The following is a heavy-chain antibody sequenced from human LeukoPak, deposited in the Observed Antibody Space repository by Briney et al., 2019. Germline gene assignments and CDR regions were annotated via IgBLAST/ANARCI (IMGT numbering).Heavy chain of an antibody. CDR1: GGSFSGYY. CDR3: ARGPTVDYYDSSGYFLVPFDI. J-gene: IGHJ3*02. CDR2: INHSGST. V-gene: IGHV4-34*01. Sequence: SETLSLTCAVYGGSFSGYYWSWIPQPPGKGLEWIGEINHSGSTNYNPSLKSRVTISVDTSKNQFSLKLSSVTAADTAVYYCARGPTVDYYDSSGYFLVPFDIWGQGTMVTVSS. D-gene: IGHD3-22*01.